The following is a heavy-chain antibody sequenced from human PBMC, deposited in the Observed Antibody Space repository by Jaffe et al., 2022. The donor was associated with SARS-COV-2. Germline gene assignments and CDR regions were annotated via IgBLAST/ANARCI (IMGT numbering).Heavy chain of an antibody. Sequence: EVQLVESGGGLVQPGGSLKLSCAASGFTFSGSAMHWVRQASGKGLEWVGRIRSKANSYATAYAASVKGRFTISRDDSKNTAYLQMNSLKTEDTAVYYCTTRLVVVPAATNVDYYYGMDVWGQGTTVTVSS. CDR1: GFTFSGSA. CDR3: TTRLVVVPAATNVDYYYGMDV. CDR2: IRSKANSYAT. J-gene: IGHJ6*02. V-gene: IGHV3-73*02. D-gene: IGHD2-2*01.